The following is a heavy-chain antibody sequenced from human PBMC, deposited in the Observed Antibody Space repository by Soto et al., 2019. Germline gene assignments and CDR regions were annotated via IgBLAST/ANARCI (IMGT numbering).Heavy chain of an antibody. V-gene: IGHV1-18*01. CDR3: AATGGNYFGLDV. CDR1: DNTFTHYG. D-gene: IGHD2-8*02. CDR2: ISGYNGNT. Sequence: QVRLVQSGSEVKKLGASVKVSCKSSDNTFTHYGINWVRQAPGQGLEWMGWISGYNGNTKYAQKFQNRVSMTADTITRTAFMEVRSLTSDDTGVYFCAATGGNYFGLDVWGQGTTVTVSS. J-gene: IGHJ6*02.